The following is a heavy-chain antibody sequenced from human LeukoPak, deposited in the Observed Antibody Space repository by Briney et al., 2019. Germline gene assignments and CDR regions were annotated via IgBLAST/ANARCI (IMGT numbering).Heavy chain of an antibody. CDR3: ARDRDYDSSGYYYSPLDY. V-gene: IGHV1-69*04. Sequence: SVKVSCKASGGTFSSYAISWVRQAPGQGLEWMGRIIPIFGIANYAQKFQGRVTITADKSTSTAYMELSSLRSEDTAVYYCARDRDYDSSGYYYSPLDYWGQGTLVTVSS. D-gene: IGHD3-22*01. CDR2: IIPIFGIA. J-gene: IGHJ4*02. CDR1: GGTFSSYA.